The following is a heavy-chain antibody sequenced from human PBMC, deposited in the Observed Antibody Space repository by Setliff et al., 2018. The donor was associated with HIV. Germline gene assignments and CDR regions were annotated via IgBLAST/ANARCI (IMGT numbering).Heavy chain of an antibody. CDR2: IYTSGST. CDR1: GGSISSGSYY. Sequence: KTSETLSLTCAVSGGSISSGSYYWTWIRQPAGKGLEWIGRIYTSGSTNYNPSLKSRVTMSVDTSKNQFSLRLTSVTAADTAVYYCARRKDDYSGNSFDSWGHGTLVTVSS. CDR3: ARRKDDYSGNSFDS. J-gene: IGHJ4*01. D-gene: IGHD4-4*01. V-gene: IGHV4-61*02.